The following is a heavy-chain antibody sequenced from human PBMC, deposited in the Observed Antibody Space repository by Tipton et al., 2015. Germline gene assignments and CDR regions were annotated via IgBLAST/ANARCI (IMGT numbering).Heavy chain of an antibody. J-gene: IGHJ4*02. CDR1: GYRFNHFW. CDR2: IHPSDSET. CDR3: ARRLPYFEWSKVYYFDY. D-gene: IGHD3-9*01. V-gene: IGHV5-51*01. Sequence: QLVQSGAEVKKPGESLKISCKASGYRFNHFWIGWVRQMPGKGLEWVGIIHPSDSETKYSPSFEGLVTISADKSTSTAYLQWSSLKASDTAVYYCARRLPYFEWSKVYYFDYWGQGSPVTVSP.